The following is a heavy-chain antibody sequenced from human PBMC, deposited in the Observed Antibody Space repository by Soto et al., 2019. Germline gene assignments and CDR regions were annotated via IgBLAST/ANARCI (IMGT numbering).Heavy chain of an antibody. J-gene: IGHJ4*02. CDR1: GYTFTSYA. V-gene: IGHV1-3*01. D-gene: IGHD2-2*01. CDR3: ARGSGYCSSTSCYGRISFDY. CDR2: INAGNGNT. Sequence: QAQLVQSGAEVKKPGASVKVSCKASGYTFTSYAMHWVRQAPGQRLEWMGWINAGNGNTKYSQKFQGRVTITRDTSASTAYMELSSLRSEDTAVYYCARGSGYCSSTSCYGRISFDYWGQGTLVTVSS.